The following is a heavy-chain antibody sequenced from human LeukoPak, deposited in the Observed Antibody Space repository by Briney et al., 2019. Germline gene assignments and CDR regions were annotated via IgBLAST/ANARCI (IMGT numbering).Heavy chain of an antibody. CDR2: ISAYNGNT. V-gene: IGHV1-18*01. CDR3: ARGSAMAQKQLVRHFDS. Sequence: ASVKVSCKASGYTFTSCGISWVRQAPGQGLEWMGWISAYNGNTKYAQKLQDRVTMTTDTSTTTAYMEVRSLTSDDTAVYYCARGSAMAQKQLVRHFDSWGQGTLVIVSS. CDR1: GYTFTSCG. J-gene: IGHJ4*02. D-gene: IGHD6-6*01.